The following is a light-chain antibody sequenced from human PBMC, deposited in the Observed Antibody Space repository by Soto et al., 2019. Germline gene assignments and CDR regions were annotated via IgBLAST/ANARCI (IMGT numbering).Light chain of an antibody. CDR1: SSDVGGYKY. CDR2: VVS. Sequence: QSALTQPASVSGSPGQSITISCTGTSSDVGGYKYVSWYQQHPDKAPKLMIYVVSNRPSGVSNRFSGSKSDNTASLTISGLQAEDEADYYCGSYTSSDTPYVFGTGTKLTVL. V-gene: IGLV2-14*01. J-gene: IGLJ1*01. CDR3: GSYTSSDTPYV.